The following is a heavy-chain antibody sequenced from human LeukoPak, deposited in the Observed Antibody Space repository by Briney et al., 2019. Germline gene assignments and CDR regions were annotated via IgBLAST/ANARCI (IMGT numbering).Heavy chain of an antibody. Sequence: SETLSLTCTVSGGSISSRSYYWGWIRQPPGKGLEWIGRIYTSGSTNYNPSLKSRVTMSVDTSKNQFSLKLSSVTAADTAVYYCARAGGGGRADPYYYYMDVWGKGTTVTVSS. V-gene: IGHV4-39*07. CDR2: IYTSGST. J-gene: IGHJ6*03. D-gene: IGHD3-16*01. CDR1: GGSISSRSYY. CDR3: ARAGGGGRADPYYYYMDV.